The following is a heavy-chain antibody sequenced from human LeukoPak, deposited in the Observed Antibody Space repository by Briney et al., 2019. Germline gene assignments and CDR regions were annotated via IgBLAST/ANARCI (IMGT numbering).Heavy chain of an antibody. Sequence: SETLSLTCAVYGGSFSGYYWSWIRQPPGKGLEWIGEINHSGSTNYNPSLKSRVTISVDTSKNQFSLKLSSVTAADTAVYYCARESATAIYDYWGQGTLVTVSP. CDR1: GGSFSGYY. CDR2: INHSGST. D-gene: IGHD2-2*02. CDR3: ARESATAIYDY. J-gene: IGHJ4*02. V-gene: IGHV4-34*01.